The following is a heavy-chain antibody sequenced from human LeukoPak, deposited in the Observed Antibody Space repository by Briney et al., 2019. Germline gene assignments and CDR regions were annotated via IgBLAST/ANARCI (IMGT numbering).Heavy chain of an antibody. J-gene: IGHJ4*02. CDR3: AKSGGYGLIDY. CDR1: GGSISSSSYY. CDR2: IYSSGST. Sequence: QSSETLSLTCTVSGGSISSSSYYWGWIRQPPGKGLEWIGSIYSSGSTYYNASLQSRVTISIDTSKNQFSLRLNSVTAADTAMYFCAKSGGYGLIDYWGQGTRVIVSS. V-gene: IGHV4-39*01. D-gene: IGHD1-26*01.